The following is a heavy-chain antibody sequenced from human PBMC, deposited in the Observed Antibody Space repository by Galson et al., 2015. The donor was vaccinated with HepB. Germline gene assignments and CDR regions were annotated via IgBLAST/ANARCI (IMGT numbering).Heavy chain of an antibody. CDR3: AREPRSLLWFGELLNWFDP. D-gene: IGHD3-10*01. V-gene: IGHV3-7*03. CDR2: IKQDGSEK. Sequence: SLRLSCAASGFTFSSYWMSWVRQAPGKGLEWVANIKQDGSEKYYVDSVKGRFTISRDNAKNSLYLQMNSLRAEDTAVYYCAREPRSLLWFGELLNWFDPWGQGTLVTVSS. J-gene: IGHJ5*02. CDR1: GFTFSSYW.